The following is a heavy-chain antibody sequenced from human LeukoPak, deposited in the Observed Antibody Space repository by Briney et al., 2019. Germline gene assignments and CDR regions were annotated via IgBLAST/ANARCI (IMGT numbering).Heavy chain of an antibody. CDR3: AIYGDYTFDY. V-gene: IGHV4-34*01. CDR2: INHSGST. Sequence: MASETLSLTCAVYGGSFSGYYRSWIRQPPGKGLEWIGKINHSGSTNYNPSLKSRVTMSVDTSENQFSLNLSSVTAADTAVYYCAIYGDYTFDYWGQGTLVTVSS. CDR1: GGSFSGYY. D-gene: IGHD4-17*01. J-gene: IGHJ4*02.